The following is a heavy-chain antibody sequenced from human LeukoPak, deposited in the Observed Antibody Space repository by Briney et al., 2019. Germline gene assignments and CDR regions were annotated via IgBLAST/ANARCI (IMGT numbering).Heavy chain of an antibody. V-gene: IGHV1-46*01. D-gene: IGHD3-3*01. CDR1: GYTFTSYY. CDR2: INPSGGST. J-gene: IGHJ5*02. Sequence: EASVKVSCKASGYTFTSYYMHWVRQAPGHGLEWMGIINPSGGSTSYAQKFQGRVTMTRDTSTSTVYMELSSLRSEDTAVYYCARDMGLTYYDFWSGYNWFDPWGQGTLVTVSS. CDR3: ARDMGLTYYDFWSGYNWFDP.